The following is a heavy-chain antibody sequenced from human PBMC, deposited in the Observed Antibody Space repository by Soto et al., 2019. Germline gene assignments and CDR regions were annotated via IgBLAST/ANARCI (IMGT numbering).Heavy chain of an antibody. CDR2: IYYSGST. D-gene: IGHD6-13*01. V-gene: IGHV4-59*01. CDR3: AREGVSSSWYNYYGMDV. Sequence: SGTPPLPCTFSGGALSSYYWSRIPQPPRKGLEWIGYIYYSGSTNYNPSLESRVTISVDTSKNQFSLKLSSVTAADTAVYYCAREGVSSSWYNYYGMDVWGQGTTVTVSS. J-gene: IGHJ6*02. CDR1: GGALSSYY.